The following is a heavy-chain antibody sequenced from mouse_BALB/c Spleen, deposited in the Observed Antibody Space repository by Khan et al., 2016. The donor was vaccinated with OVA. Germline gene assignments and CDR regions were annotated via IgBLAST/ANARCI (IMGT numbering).Heavy chain of an antibody. CDR1: GYTFTSYW. D-gene: IGHD1-1*01. V-gene: IGHV1-7*01. CDR2: INPSTGYT. Sequence: VQLQESGAELAKPGASVKMSCKASGYTFTSYWMHWVKQRPGQGLEWIGYINPSTGYTEYNQKFKDKATLTVDKSSSTAYMQLSSLTSEDSAVYYCANHGSSSAWFTYWGQGTLVTVSA. J-gene: IGHJ3*01. CDR3: ANHGSSSAWFTY.